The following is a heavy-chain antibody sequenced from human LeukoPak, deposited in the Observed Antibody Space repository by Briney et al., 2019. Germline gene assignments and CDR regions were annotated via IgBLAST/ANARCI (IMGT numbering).Heavy chain of an antibody. CDR2: IYSDNT. CDR1: GFTVSSNS. Sequence: GGSLRLSCTVSGFTVSSNSMSWVRQAPGKGLEWVSFIYSDNTHYSDSVKGRFTISRDNSKNTLYLQMNSLRAEDTAIYYCARGGYSSDWHAYNLVDYWGQGTLVTVSS. J-gene: IGHJ4*02. D-gene: IGHD6-19*01. CDR3: ARGGYSSDWHAYNLVDY. V-gene: IGHV3-53*01.